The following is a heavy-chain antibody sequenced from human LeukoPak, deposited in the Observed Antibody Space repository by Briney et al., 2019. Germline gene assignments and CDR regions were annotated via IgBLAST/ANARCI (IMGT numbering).Heavy chain of an antibody. V-gene: IGHV3-30*18. Sequence: GGSLRLSCAAAGFTFSSYGMHWVRQAPDKGLEWVAVISYDGNDKYYADSVKGRFTISRDNSKNTLYLQMNSLRDEDTAVYYCAKQGLLAVPWFAPWGQGTLVTVSS. D-gene: IGHD2-15*01. CDR1: GFTFSSYG. J-gene: IGHJ5*02. CDR3: AKQGLLAVPWFAP. CDR2: ISYDGNDK.